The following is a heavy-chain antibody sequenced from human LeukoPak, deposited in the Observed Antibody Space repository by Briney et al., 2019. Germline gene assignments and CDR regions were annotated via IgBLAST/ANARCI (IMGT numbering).Heavy chain of an antibody. CDR3: ARDLGSSGGY. CDR2: INAGNGNT. J-gene: IGHJ4*02. D-gene: IGHD6-13*01. V-gene: IGHV1-3*01. CDR1: GYTFTSYD. Sequence: ASVKVSCKASGYTFTSYDINWLRQATGQGPEWMGWINAGNGNTKYSQKFQGRVTITRDTSASTAYMELSSLRSEDTAVYYCARDLGSSGGYWGQGTLVTVSS.